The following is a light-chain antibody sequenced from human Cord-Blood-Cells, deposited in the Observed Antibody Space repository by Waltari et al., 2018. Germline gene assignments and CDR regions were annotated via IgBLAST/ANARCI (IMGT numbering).Light chain of an antibody. J-gene: IGLJ1*01. CDR1: SSDVGGYNY. Sequence: QSALTQPASVSGSPGQSITISCTGTSSDVGGYNYVSWSQQHPGKAPKLMIYDVSNRPSGVSNRISGSKRDNTASLTSSGLQAEDEADYYCSSYTSSSTDVCGTGTKVTVL. CDR2: DVS. V-gene: IGLV2-14*03. CDR3: SSYTSSSTDV.